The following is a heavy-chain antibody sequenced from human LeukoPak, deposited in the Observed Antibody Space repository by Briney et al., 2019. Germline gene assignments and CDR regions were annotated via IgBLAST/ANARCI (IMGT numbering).Heavy chain of an antibody. V-gene: IGHV3-30-3*01. CDR3: ARLAAAGPIYYYYGMDV. CDR2: ISYDGSNK. J-gene: IGHJ6*02. CDR1: GFTFSSYA. D-gene: IGHD6-13*01. Sequence: PGGSLRLSCAASGFTFSSYAMHWVRQAPGKGLEWVAVISYDGSNKYYAYSVKGRFTISRDNSKNTLYLQMNSLRAEDTAVYYCARLAAAGPIYYYYGMDVWGQGTTVTVSS.